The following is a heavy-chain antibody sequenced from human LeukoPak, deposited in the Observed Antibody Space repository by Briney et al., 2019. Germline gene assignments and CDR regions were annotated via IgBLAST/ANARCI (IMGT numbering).Heavy chain of an antibody. CDR2: ISGSGGST. Sequence: GGSLRLSCAASGFTFSSYAMSWVRQAPGKGLEWVSAISGSGGSTYYADSVKGRFTISRDNSKNTLYLQMNSLRAEDTAVYYCAKVDSSGWYPRAEFDYWGQGTLVTVSS. J-gene: IGHJ4*02. CDR3: AKVDSSGWYPRAEFDY. D-gene: IGHD6-19*01. V-gene: IGHV3-23*01. CDR1: GFTFSSYA.